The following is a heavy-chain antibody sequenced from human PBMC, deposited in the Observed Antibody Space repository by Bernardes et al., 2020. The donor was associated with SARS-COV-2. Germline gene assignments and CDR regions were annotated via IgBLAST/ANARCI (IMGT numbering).Heavy chain of an antibody. CDR2: IYPGDSHT. Sequence: GGYLNISRKGSGYSFTSYWIGWVGKMPGKGLEWMGIIYPGDSHTTYTPSFQGHVTISADKSISTAYLQWSSLKASETAMYYCARHDNVALSNGRYYWYGLDVWGQGTTVTVSS. V-gene: IGHV5-51*01. D-gene: IGHD1-26*01. CDR1: GYSFTSYW. J-gene: IGHJ6*02. CDR3: ARHDNVALSNGRYYWYGLDV.